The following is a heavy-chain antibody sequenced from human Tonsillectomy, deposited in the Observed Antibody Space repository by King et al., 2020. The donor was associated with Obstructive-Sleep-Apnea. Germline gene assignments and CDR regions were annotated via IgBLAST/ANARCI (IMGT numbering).Heavy chain of an antibody. Sequence: QLVQSGAEVKKPGASVKVSCKASGYTFSSYGINWVRQAPGQGLEWRGWISANNGNTNSAQKIQGIVTMTTDISTSTAYMEMRSLRSDDTAVYYCARLEGNPIFGVVHNFWFDPWGQGTLVTVSS. D-gene: IGHD3-3*01. CDR2: ISANNGNT. CDR1: GYTFSSYG. J-gene: IGHJ5*02. V-gene: IGHV1-18*04. CDR3: ARLEGNPIFGVVHNFWFDP.